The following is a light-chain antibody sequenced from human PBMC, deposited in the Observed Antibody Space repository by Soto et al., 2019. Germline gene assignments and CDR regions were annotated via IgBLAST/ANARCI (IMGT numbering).Light chain of an antibody. CDR2: EVT. CDR1: SSDVGGYNY. Sequence: QSVLTQPPSASGSPAQSVTISCTGTSSDVGGYNYVSWYQQHPGKAPKLMIYEVTKRPSGVPDRFSGSKSDNTASLTVSGLQAEDEADYYCSSYAGSNNVVFGGGTKVTVL. J-gene: IGLJ2*01. CDR3: SSYAGSNNVV. V-gene: IGLV2-8*01.